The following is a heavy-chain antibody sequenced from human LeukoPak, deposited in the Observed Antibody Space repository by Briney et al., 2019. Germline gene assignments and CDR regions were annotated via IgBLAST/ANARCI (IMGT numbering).Heavy chain of an antibody. Sequence: GGSLRLSCAASGFTFSSYWMGWVRQAPGKGLEWVANIRGDENDQNYVDSVRGRFTISRDNAKNSVYLQMNSLRAEDTAVYYCARDWASYSSSWISFDYWGQGTLVTVSS. D-gene: IGHD6-13*01. J-gene: IGHJ4*02. CDR1: GFTFSSYW. CDR3: ARDWASYSSSWISFDY. CDR2: IRGDENDQ. V-gene: IGHV3-7*01.